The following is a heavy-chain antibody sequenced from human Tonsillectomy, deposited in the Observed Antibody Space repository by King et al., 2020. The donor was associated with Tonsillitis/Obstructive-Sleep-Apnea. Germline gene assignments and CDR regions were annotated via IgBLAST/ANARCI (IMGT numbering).Heavy chain of an antibody. CDR2: IYPGDSDT. CDR3: ARRVVLWFRELFESDAFDI. CDR1: GYSFTSYW. D-gene: IGHD3-10*01. J-gene: IGHJ3*02. V-gene: IGHV5-51*01. Sequence: QLVQSGAEVKKPGESLKISCKGSGYSFTSYWIGWVRQMPGKGLEWMGIIYPGDSDTRYSPSFQGQFTISADNSISTAYLQWSSLKASDTAMYYCARRVVLWFRELFESDAFDIWGQGTMVTVSS.